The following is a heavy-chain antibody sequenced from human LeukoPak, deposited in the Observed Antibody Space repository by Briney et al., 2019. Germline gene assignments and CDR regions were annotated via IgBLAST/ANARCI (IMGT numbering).Heavy chain of an antibody. V-gene: IGHV3-7*01. J-gene: IGHJ3*02. CDR1: GFTFSTYW. D-gene: IGHD6-13*01. Sequence: GGPLRLSCAASGFTFSTYWMSWVRQAPGKGLEWVANIKQDGSEKYYVDSAKGRFTISRDNAKNSLYLQMNSLRAEDTAVYYCARDYIAAGDPGAFDIWGQGTMVTVSS. CDR3: ARDYIAAGDPGAFDI. CDR2: IKQDGSEK.